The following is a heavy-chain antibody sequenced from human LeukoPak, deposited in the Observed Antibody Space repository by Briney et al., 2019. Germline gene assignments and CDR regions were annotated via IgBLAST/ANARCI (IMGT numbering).Heavy chain of an antibody. J-gene: IGHJ5*02. CDR1: GGSISSGGYY. Sequence: SQTLSLTCTVSGGSISSGGYYWSWIRQHPGKGLEWIGYIYYSGSTYYNPSLKSRVTISVDTSKNQFSLKLSSVTAADTAVYYCARVRNLYTGFDPWGQGTLVTVSS. D-gene: IGHD1-14*01. V-gene: IGHV4-31*03. CDR2: IYYSGST. CDR3: ARVRNLYTGFDP.